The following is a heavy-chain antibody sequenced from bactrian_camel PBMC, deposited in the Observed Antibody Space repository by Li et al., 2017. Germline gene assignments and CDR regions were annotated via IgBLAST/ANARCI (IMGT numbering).Heavy chain of an antibody. CDR3: AADPSMCGGRWYERSFSY. CDR2: IDTGYGST. V-gene: IGHV3S28*01. CDR1: GKTYRRYC. Sequence: QLVESGGGTVQAGGSLRLSCAASGKTYRRYCMGWFRQAPGKEREWVATIDTGYGSTYYADSVKGRFTISQDNAKNTLYLQMNSLKPEDTAMYYCAADPSMCGGRWYERSFSYWGQGTQVTVS. J-gene: IGHJ4*01. D-gene: IGHD6*01.